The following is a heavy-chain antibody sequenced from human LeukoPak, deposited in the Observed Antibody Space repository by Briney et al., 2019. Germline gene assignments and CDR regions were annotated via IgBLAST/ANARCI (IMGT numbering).Heavy chain of an antibody. CDR2: IYHSGST. D-gene: IGHD2-2*01. V-gene: IGHV4-30-2*01. CDR3: AGSPLGYCSSTSCYENWFDP. J-gene: IGHJ5*02. Sequence: SETLSLTCAVSGGSISSGGYSWSWIRQPPGKGLEWIGYIYHSGSTYYNPSLKSRLTISVDRSKNQFSLKLSSVTAADTAVYYCAGSPLGYCSSTSCYENWFDPWGQGTLVTVSS. CDR1: GGSISSGGYS.